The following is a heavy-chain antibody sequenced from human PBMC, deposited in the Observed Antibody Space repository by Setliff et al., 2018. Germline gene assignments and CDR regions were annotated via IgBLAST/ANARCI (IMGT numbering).Heavy chain of an antibody. Sequence: ASETLSLTCTVSGDSMTGNHWSWIRRSPGKGLEWIGYITHSGSTEYNPSLKSRVAITIVASKKQFSLELSSVTAADTAVYYCATSGFCSAGSCYSFDDWGQGALVTVSS. CDR3: ATSGFCSAGSCYSFDD. D-gene: IGHD6-19*01. CDR1: GDSMTGNH. J-gene: IGHJ4*02. CDR2: ITHSGST. V-gene: IGHV4-59*01.